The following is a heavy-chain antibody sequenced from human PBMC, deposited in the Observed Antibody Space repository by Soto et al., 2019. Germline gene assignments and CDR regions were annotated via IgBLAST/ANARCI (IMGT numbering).Heavy chain of an antibody. CDR2: ISGSGGSI. D-gene: IGHD3-9*01. CDR3: AAHGDGYNTILYFDY. Sequence: GGSLRLSCAASGFTFTTYAMTWVRQAPGKGLEWVSAISGSGGSIYYADSVKGRLTISRDISKNTLYLQMNSLRADDTAVYYCAAHGDGYNTILYFDYWGQGTPVTVSS. V-gene: IGHV3-23*01. J-gene: IGHJ4*02. CDR1: GFTFTTYA.